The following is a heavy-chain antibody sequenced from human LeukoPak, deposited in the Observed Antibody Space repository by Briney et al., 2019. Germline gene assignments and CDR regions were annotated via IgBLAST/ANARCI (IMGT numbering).Heavy chain of an antibody. D-gene: IGHD1-26*01. CDR3: ARISGGADYYFDY. V-gene: IGHV4-34*01. CDR1: GGSFSGYY. J-gene: IGHJ4*02. CDR2: INHSGST. Sequence: PSETLSLTCAVYGGSFSGYYWSWIRQPPGKGLEWIGEINHSGSTNCNPSLKSRVTISVDTSKNQFSLKLSSVTAADTAVYYCARISGGADYYFDYWGQGTLVTVPS.